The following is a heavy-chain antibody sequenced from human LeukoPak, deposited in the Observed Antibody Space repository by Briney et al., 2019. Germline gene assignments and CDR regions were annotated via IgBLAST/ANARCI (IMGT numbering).Heavy chain of an antibody. V-gene: IGHV3-11*06. CDR2: ISSSRSYT. CDR3: ARRYRTSSSWSYYFDY. Sequence: GGSLRLSCAASGFTFSDYYMSWIRQAPGKGLEWVSYISSSRSYTNYADSVKGRFTISRDNAKNSLYLQMNSLRAEDTAVYYCARRYRTSSSWSYYFDYWGQGTLVTVSS. D-gene: IGHD6-13*01. J-gene: IGHJ4*02. CDR1: GFTFSDYY.